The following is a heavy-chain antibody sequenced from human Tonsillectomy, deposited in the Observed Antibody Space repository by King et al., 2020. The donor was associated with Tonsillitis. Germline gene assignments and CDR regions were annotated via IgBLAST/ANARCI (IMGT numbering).Heavy chain of an antibody. CDR3: ARAISSSFTYGMDV. D-gene: IGHD6-6*01. V-gene: IGHV4-30-2*01. CDR1: GGSISSSSYS. J-gene: IGHJ6*02. CDR2: IYHSGST. Sequence: LQLQESGSGLVKPSQTLFLTCAVSGGSISSSSYSWSWIRQPPGKGLEWIGYIYHSGSTYYNPSLKSRVTISVDRSKNQFSLKLSSVTAADTAIYYCARAISSSFTYGMDVWGQGTTVTVS.